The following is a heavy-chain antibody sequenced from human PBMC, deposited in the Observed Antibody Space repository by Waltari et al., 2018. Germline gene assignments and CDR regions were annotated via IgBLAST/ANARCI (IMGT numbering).Heavy chain of an antibody. J-gene: IGHJ4*02. V-gene: IGHV3-74*03. CDR1: GFTFSDFW. D-gene: IGHD3-10*01. Sequence: EVQLVESGGALVQPGGSLRLSCAASGFTFSDFWMHWVRQSPEKGLVWVPRIDSDGSTTTYADSVKGRFTISRDNTKNTLYLQMNGLTAEDTGVYYCATPFYAASGSFLSYWGQGTLVAVSS. CDR2: IDSDGSTT. CDR3: ATPFYAASGSFLSY.